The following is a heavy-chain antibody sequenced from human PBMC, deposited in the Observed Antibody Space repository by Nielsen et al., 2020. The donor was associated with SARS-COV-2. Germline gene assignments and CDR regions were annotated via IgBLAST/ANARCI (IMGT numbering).Heavy chain of an antibody. D-gene: IGHD5-18*01. CDR3: AREDSYRFDY. V-gene: IGHV3-66*01. CDR2: IYSGGST. J-gene: IGHJ4*02. Sequence: SCAASGFTVSSNYMSWVRQAPGKGLEWVSVIYSGGSTYYADSVKGRFTISRDNSKNTLYLQMGSLRAEDMAVYYCAREDSYRFDYWGQGTLVTVSS. CDR1: GFTVSSNY.